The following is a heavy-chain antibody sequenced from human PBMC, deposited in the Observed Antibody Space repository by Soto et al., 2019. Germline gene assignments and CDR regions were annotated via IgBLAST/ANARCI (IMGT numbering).Heavy chain of an antibody. CDR3: AREGDLYVGNYYYYGMDV. V-gene: IGHV3-53*01. J-gene: IGHJ6*02. CDR1: GFTVSSNY. CDR2: IYSGGST. Sequence: EVQLVESGGGLIQPGGSLRLSCAASGFTVSSNYMSWVRQAPGKGLEWVSVIYSGGSTYYADSVKGRLTISRDNSKNTLYLQMNSLRAEDTAVYYCAREGDLYVGNYYYYGMDVWGLGTTVTVSS. D-gene: IGHD3-16*01.